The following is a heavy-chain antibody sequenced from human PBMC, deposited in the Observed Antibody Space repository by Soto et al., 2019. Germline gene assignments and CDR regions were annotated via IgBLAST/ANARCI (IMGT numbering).Heavy chain of an antibody. CDR1: GYTFTIYG. J-gene: IGHJ6*02. D-gene: IGHD6-19*01. CDR3: ARAGGSAWLHDMDV. CDR2: ISPYNGLT. Sequence: ASVKVSCKASGYTFTIYGFSWVRQAPGQGLEWMGWISPYNGLTNYAQNLQGRVTMTTDTSTSTAYMELRSLRSDDTAVYYCARAGGSAWLHDMDVWGQGTTVTVSS. V-gene: IGHV1-18*04.